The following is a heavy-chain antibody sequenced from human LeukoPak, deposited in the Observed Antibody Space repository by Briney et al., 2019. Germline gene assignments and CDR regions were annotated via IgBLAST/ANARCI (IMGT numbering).Heavy chain of an antibody. D-gene: IGHD2-15*01. J-gene: IGHJ3*02. V-gene: IGHV3-53*01. Sequence: GGSLRLSCAASGFTVSSNYMSWVRQAPGKGLEWVSVIYSGGSTYYADSVKGRFTISRDNSKNTLYLQMNSLRAEDTAVYYCAKDPIVVVVAATTSNAFDIWGQGTMVTVSS. CDR1: GFTVSSNY. CDR3: AKDPIVVVVAATTSNAFDI. CDR2: IYSGGST.